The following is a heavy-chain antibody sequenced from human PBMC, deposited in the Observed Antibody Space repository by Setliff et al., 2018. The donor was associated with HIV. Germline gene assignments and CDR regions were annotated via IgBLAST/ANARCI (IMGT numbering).Heavy chain of an antibody. J-gene: IGHJ4*02. CDR2: IYNSGGT. D-gene: IGHD6-19*01. CDR3: TGGGQWRPDY. Sequence: PSETLSLTCTVSGGSMSSYFWSWIRQSPGKGLEWIGYIYNSGGTNYNPSLKSRVTISLDTSKNQFSLKLTSVTAADAAVYYCTGGGQWRPDYWGLGTLVTVSS. V-gene: IGHV4-59*08. CDR1: GGSMSSYF.